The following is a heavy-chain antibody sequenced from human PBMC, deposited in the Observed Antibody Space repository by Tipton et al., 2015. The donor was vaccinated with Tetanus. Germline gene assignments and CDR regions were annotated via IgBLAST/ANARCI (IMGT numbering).Heavy chain of an antibody. D-gene: IGHD3-16*02. CDR1: GYTFTNNG. CDR3: ARDGGPGYMWGDYRFPFDY. Sequence: QLVQSGGEVKEPGASVRVPCKTSGYTFTNNGISWVRQAPGQGLEWMGWISGEGKTHHAQKFQGRVQLSADPYSNTAYLEVRSLTSDDAAVDFCARDGGPGYMWGDYRFPFDYWGQGALVTVSS. V-gene: IGHV1-18*01. J-gene: IGHJ4*02. CDR2: ISGEGKT.